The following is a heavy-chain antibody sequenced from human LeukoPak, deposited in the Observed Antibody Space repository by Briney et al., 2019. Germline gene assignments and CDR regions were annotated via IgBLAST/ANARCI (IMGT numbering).Heavy chain of an antibody. CDR3: ARGGHYDPSGYYYDPPALDY. CDR2: IDWNGGST. V-gene: IGHV3-20*04. D-gene: IGHD3-22*01. CDR1: GFTFDDYG. J-gene: IGHJ4*02. Sequence: GGSLRLSCAASGFTFDDYGMSWVRQAPGKGLEWVSGIDWNGGSTAYGDSVKGRFSISKDNAKNSLYLQMNSLRVEDTALYYCARGGHYDPSGYYYDPPALDYWGQGTLVTVSS.